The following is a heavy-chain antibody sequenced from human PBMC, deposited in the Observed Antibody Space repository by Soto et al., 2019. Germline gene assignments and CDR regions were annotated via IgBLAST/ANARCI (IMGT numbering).Heavy chain of an antibody. CDR3: ARVVVGPTNTLAP. CDR2: INHSGNT. CDR1: GGSFNAYC. Sequence: SETLSLTCAVYGGSFNAYCWSWIRQPPGKGLEWIGEINHSGNTNYNSALKSRVTISVDTPKNQFSLNLTSVTAADTAVYYCARVVVGPTNTLAPWGQGAMMTAYS. D-gene: IGHD2-21*01. J-gene: IGHJ5*02. V-gene: IGHV4-34*01.